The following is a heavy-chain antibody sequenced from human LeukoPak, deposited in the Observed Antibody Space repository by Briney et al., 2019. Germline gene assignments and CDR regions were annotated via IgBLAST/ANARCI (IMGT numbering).Heavy chain of an antibody. CDR1: GYTFTGYY. V-gene: IGHV1-2*02. CDR2: INPNSGGT. J-gene: IGHJ4*02. Sequence: ASVTVSCKASGYTFTGYYMHWVRQAPGQGLEWMGWINPNSGGTSYAQKFQGRVTMTRDTSISTAYMDLTNLRFDDTAMYYCTRGGFGSGWEFDCWGQGTLVSVSS. D-gene: IGHD6-19*01. CDR3: TRGGFGSGWEFDC.